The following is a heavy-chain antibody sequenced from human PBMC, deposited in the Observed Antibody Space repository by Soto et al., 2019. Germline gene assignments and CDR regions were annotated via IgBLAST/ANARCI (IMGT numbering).Heavy chain of an antibody. CDR2: IYYSGST. J-gene: IGHJ4*02. CDR1: GGSISSGDYY. D-gene: IGHD3-10*01. Sequence: PSETLSLTCTVSGGSISSGDYYWSWIRQAPGKGLEWIGYIYYSGSTNYNPSLKSRVTISVDTSKNQFSLKLNSMTAADTAVYYCARHNYGSGSTYFDYWAQGTLVTVSS. V-gene: IGHV4-61*08. CDR3: ARHNYGSGSTYFDY.